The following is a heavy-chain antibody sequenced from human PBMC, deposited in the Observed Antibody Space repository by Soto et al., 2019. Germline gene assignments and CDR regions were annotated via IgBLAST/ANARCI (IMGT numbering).Heavy chain of an antibody. J-gene: IGHJ5*02. CDR2: INHVGGT. V-gene: IGHV4-34*01. D-gene: IGHD3-16*01. CDR1: GGFLSESY. CDR3: VRIRYQLPSSVLWLGP. Sequence: SETLSRTCAVYGGFLSESYWTWIRQPPGNGLEWIGEINHVGGTNYKPSLKSRDSMSVDTSQHQFSLSMISVNAADTALYFCVRIRYQLPSSVLWLGPWDQLTRIAVSS.